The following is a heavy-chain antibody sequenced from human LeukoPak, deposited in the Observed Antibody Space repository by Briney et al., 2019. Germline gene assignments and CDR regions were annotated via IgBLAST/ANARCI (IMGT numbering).Heavy chain of an antibody. J-gene: IGHJ1*01. V-gene: IGHV4-34*01. CDR1: GGSFSGYY. D-gene: IGHD6-25*01. CDR2: INHSGST. CDR3: ARGDRAAEYFQH. Sequence: PSETLSLTCAVYGGSFSGYYWSWIRQPPGKGLEWIGEINHSGSTNYNPSLKNRVTISVDTSKNQFSLKLSSVTAADTAVYYCARGDRAAEYFQHWGQGTLVTVSS.